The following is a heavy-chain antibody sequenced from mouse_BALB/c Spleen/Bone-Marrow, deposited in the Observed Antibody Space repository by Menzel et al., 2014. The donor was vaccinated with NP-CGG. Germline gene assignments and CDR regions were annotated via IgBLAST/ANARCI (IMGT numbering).Heavy chain of an antibody. CDR2: ISSGGSYT. J-gene: IGHJ4*01. Sequence: EVNVVESGGDLVKPGGSLKLSCAASGFTFSSYGMSWVRQTPDKRLEWVATISSGGSYTYYPDSMKGRFTISRDNAKNTLYLQTSSLKSEDTAMYYCARRGNWDGRDAMDYWGQGTSVTVSS. D-gene: IGHD4-1*01. CDR3: ARRGNWDGRDAMDY. CDR1: GFTFSSYG. V-gene: IGHV5-6*02.